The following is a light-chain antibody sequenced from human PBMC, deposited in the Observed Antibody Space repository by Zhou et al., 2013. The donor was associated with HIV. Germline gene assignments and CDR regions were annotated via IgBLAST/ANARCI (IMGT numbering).Light chain of an antibody. J-gene: IGKJ1*01. CDR1: QSVNSNY. Sequence: EIVLTQSPGTLSLAPGERATLSCRASQSVNSNYLAWYQQKSGQAPRLLVYGASSRATGIPDRFSGSGSGTDFTLTISRLEPEDFAVYYCQQYGISPRTFGQGTKVEIK. CDR3: QQYGISPRT. V-gene: IGKV3-20*01. CDR2: GAS.